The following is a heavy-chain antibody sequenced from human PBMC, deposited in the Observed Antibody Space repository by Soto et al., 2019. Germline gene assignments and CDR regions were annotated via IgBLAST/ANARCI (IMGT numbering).Heavy chain of an antibody. Sequence: ASVKVSCKASGYTFTSYGISWVRQAPGQGLEWMGWISAYNGNTNYAQKLQGRVTMTTDTSTSTAYMELRSLRSDDTAVYYCARVIGPMVRGVKNWFDPWGQGTLVTVSS. CDR3: ARVIGPMVRGVKNWFDP. V-gene: IGHV1-18*04. D-gene: IGHD3-10*01. CDR1: GYTFTSYG. J-gene: IGHJ5*02. CDR2: ISAYNGNT.